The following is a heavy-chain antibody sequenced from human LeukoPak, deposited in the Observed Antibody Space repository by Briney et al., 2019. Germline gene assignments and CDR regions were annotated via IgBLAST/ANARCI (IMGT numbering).Heavy chain of an antibody. J-gene: IGHJ5*02. CDR2: IIPIFGTA. V-gene: IGHV1-69*01. CDR3: AQGGRIEKLIVVVPAAIHLWFDP. CDR1: GGTFSSYA. Sequence: SVKVSCKASGGTFSSYAISWVRQAPGQGLEWMGGIIPIFGTANYAQKFQGRVTITADESTSTAYMELSSLRSEDTAVYYCAQGGRIEKLIVVVPAAIHLWFDPWGQGTLVTVSS. D-gene: IGHD2-2*01.